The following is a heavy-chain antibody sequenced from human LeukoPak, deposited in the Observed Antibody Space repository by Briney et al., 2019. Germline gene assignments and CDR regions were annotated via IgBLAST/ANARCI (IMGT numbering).Heavy chain of an antibody. V-gene: IGHV4-4*07. CDR3: ARGVMGGYGKSYYFDY. J-gene: IGHJ4*02. D-gene: IGHD5-12*01. CDR1: GGSISSYY. CDR2: IYTSGST. Sequence: SEPLSLTCTVSGGSISSYYWSWIRQPAGKGLEWIGRIYTSGSTNYNPSLKSRVTMSVDTSKNQFSLKLGSVTAADTAVYYCARGVMGGYGKSYYFDYWGQGTLVTVSS.